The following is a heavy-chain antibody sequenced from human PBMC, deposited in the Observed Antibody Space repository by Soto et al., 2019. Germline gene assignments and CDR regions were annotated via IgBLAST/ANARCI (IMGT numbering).Heavy chain of an antibody. D-gene: IGHD2-8*01. CDR2: IYYSGST. CDR1: GGSISSGGYY. CDR3: ERGAVSRGWFDT. Sequence: SETLSLTCTVSGGSISSGGYYWSWIRQHPGKGLEWIGYIYYSGSTYYNPSLKSRVTISVDTSKNQFSLKLSSVTAADTAVYYCERGAVSRGWFDTWGQGTLVTVSS. V-gene: IGHV4-31*03. J-gene: IGHJ5*02.